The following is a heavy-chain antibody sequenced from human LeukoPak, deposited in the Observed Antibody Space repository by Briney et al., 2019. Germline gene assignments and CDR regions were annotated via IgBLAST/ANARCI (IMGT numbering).Heavy chain of an antibody. D-gene: IGHD3-10*01. CDR3: TTGITMVRGVIISNYFDY. V-gene: IGHV3-15*01. CDR1: GFTFSNAW. CDR2: IKRKADGSTT. Sequence: GGSLRLSCVASGFTFSNAWMNWVRQAPGKGLEWVGRIKRKADGSTTDYAAPVKGRFTISRDDSKNTLYLQMNSLKTEDTAVYYCTTGITMVRGVIISNYFDYWGQGTLVTVSS. J-gene: IGHJ4*02.